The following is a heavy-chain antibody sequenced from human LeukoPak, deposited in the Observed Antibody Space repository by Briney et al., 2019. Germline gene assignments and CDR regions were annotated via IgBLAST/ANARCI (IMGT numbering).Heavy chain of an antibody. CDR1: GLTFSSYW. J-gene: IGHJ4*02. CDR2: IKQDGSEK. Sequence: PGGSLRLSCSASGLTFSSYWMTWVRQAPGKGLEWVANIKQDGSEKYYVDSVKGRFTISRDNSKNTLYLQMNSLRAEDTAVYYCAKDHPRIAVAGYFDYWGQGTLVTVSS. CDR3: AKDHPRIAVAGYFDY. V-gene: IGHV3-7*01. D-gene: IGHD6-19*01.